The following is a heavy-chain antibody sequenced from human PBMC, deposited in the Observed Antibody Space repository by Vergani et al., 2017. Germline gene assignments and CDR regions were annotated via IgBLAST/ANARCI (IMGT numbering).Heavy chain of an antibody. CDR1: GYTFTGYY. D-gene: IGHD3-10*01. V-gene: IGHV1-2*02. Sequence: QVQLVQSGAEVKKPGASVKVSCKASGYTFTGYYMHWVRQAPGQGLEWMGWINPNSGGTNYAQQFQGRVTMTRDTSISTAYMELSRLRSDDTAVYYCARGGVPPPRGNGSGSYYNPASYYYYGMDVWGQGTTVTVSS. CDR2: INPNSGGT. J-gene: IGHJ6*02. CDR3: ARGGVPPPRGNGSGSYYNPASYYYYGMDV.